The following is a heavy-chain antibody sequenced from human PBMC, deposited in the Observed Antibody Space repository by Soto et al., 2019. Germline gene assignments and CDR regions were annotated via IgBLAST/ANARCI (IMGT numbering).Heavy chain of an antibody. Sequence: SVKVSCKASGGTFSSYAISWVRQAPGQGLEWMGGIIPIFGTANYAQKFQGRVTITADESTSTAYMELSSLRSEDTAVYYCARGRITIFGVARGPTTYYYCGMDVWGQGTTVTVSS. CDR1: GGTFSSYA. CDR2: IIPIFGTA. D-gene: IGHD3-3*01. V-gene: IGHV1-69*13. CDR3: ARGRITIFGVARGPTTYYYCGMDV. J-gene: IGHJ6*02.